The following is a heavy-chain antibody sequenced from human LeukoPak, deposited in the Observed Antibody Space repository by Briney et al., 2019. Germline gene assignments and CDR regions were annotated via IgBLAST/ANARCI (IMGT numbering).Heavy chain of an antibody. D-gene: IGHD3-10*01. CDR1: GGSIRSSF. V-gene: IGHV4-4*07. J-gene: IGHJ6*02. CDR3: ARSYNNAGYYYYGMDA. Sequence: PSETLSLTCTVSGGSIRSSFWSWIRQPAGKGLEWIGRIYTNGNTNYNPSLKSRVTMSADTSKNQFSLRLSSVTAADTAVYYCARSYNNAGYYYYGMDAWGQGTTVTVSS. CDR2: IYTNGNT.